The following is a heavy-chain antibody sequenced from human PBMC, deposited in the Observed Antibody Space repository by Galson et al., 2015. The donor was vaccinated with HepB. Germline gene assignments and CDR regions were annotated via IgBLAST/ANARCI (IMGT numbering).Heavy chain of an antibody. D-gene: IGHD3-3*01. V-gene: IGHV1-2*02. J-gene: IGHJ6*02. Sequence: SVKVSCKASGSTFTGYYMHWVRQAPGQGLEWMGWINPNSGGTNYAQKFQGRVTMTRDTSISTAYMELSRLRSDDTAVYYCAREITIFGVVTHWGGMDVWGQGTTVTVSS. CDR3: AREITIFGVVTHWGGMDV. CDR1: GSTFTGYY. CDR2: INPNSGGT.